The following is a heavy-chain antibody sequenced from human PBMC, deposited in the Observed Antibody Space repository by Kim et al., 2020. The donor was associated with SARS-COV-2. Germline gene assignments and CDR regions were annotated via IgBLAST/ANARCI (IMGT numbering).Heavy chain of an antibody. J-gene: IGHJ6*02. V-gene: IGHV3-53*01. CDR1: GFTVSSNY. CDR2: IYSGGST. CDR3: AGGDYYGSGRSYYGMDV. D-gene: IGHD3-10*01. Sequence: GGSLRLSCAASGFTVSSNYMSWVRQAPGKGLEWVSVIYSGGSTYYADSVKGRFTISRDNSKNTLYLQMNGLRAEDTAVYYCAGGDYYGSGRSYYGMDVWGQGTTVTLSS.